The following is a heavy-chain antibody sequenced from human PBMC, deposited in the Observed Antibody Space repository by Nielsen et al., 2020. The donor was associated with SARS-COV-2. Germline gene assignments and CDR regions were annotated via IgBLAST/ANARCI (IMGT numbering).Heavy chain of an antibody. V-gene: IGHV3-30*18. CDR3: AKDVGRGGYYFDY. J-gene: IGHJ4*02. D-gene: IGHD3-10*01. CDR1: GFTFSSYG. Sequence: GESLKISCAASGFTFSSYGMHWVRQASGKGLEWVAVISYDGSNKYYADSVKGRFTISRDNSKNTLYLQMNSLRAEDTAVYYCAKDVGRGGYYFDYWGQGTLVTVSS. CDR2: ISYDGSNK.